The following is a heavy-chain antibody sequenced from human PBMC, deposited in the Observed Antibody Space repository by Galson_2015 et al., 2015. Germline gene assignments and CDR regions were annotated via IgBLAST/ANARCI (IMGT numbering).Heavy chain of an antibody. Sequence: SLRLSCAASGFTFSSYGMHWVRQAPGKGLEWVAVIWYDGSDKYYADSVKGRFTISRDSSKKTLYLQMNSLRAEDTAVYFCARGNLIDFWGQGTLVTVSS. J-gene: IGHJ4*02. V-gene: IGHV3-33*01. CDR2: IWYDGSDK. CDR3: ARGNLIDF. CDR1: GFTFSSYG.